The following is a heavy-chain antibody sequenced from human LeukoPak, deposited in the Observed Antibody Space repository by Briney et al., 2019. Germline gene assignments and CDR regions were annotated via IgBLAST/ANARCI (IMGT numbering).Heavy chain of an antibody. Sequence: ASVTVSCKASGYIFTSYDINWVRQATGQGLARMGWMSPNSGNTGYAQKFQGRVTITRNTSISTAYMELSSLRSEDTAVYYCVRVHSSSWYGEVAWFDPWGQGTLVTVSS. J-gene: IGHJ5*02. CDR1: GYIFTSYD. CDR2: MSPNSGNT. D-gene: IGHD6-13*01. V-gene: IGHV1-8*03. CDR3: VRVHSSSWYGEVAWFDP.